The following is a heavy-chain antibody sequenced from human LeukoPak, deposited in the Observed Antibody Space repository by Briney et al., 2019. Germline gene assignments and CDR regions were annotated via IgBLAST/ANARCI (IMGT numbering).Heavy chain of an antibody. CDR2: VADDEKTI. V-gene: IGHV3-30*04. D-gene: IGHD6-25*01. Sequence: PGGSLRLSCVASGFTFTGHSMHWVRQAPGKGLEWVAVVADDEKTIFYADSVKGRFTISRDNSKNTLYLQMNSLRAEDTAVYYCARDRGRYYMDVWGKGTTVTISS. CDR1: GFTFTGHS. J-gene: IGHJ6*03. CDR3: ARDRGRYYMDV.